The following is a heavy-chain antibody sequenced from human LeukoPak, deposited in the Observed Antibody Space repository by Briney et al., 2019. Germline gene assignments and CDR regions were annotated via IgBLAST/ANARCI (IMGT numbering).Heavy chain of an antibody. CDR3: AKDFSVYNYDSRVLDY. CDR2: IRYDGSNK. J-gene: IGHJ4*02. V-gene: IGHV3-30*02. D-gene: IGHD3-22*01. Sequence: GGSLRLSCAASGFTFSSYSMNWVRQAPGKGLEWVAFIRYDGSNKYYADSVKGRFTISRDNSKNTLYLQMNRLRAEDTAVYYCAKDFSVYNYDSRVLDYWGQGTLVTVSS. CDR1: GFTFSSYS.